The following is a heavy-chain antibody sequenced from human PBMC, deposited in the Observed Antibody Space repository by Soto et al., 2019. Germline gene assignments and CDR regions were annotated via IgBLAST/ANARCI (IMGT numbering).Heavy chain of an antibody. V-gene: IGHV4-31*03. CDR1: GGSISSGGYY. Sequence: SETLSLTCTVSGGSISSGGYYWSWIRQHPGKGLEWIGYIYYSGSTYYNPSLKSRVTMSVDTSKNQFSLKLSSVTAADTAVYYCARESPLLFLVDYWGQGTLVTVSS. D-gene: IGHD2-21*02. CDR3: ARESPLLFLVDY. CDR2: IYYSGST. J-gene: IGHJ4*02.